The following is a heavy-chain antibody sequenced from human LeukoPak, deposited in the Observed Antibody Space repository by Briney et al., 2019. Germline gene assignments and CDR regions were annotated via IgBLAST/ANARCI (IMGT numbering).Heavy chain of an antibody. D-gene: IGHD1-26*01. CDR1: GFTVSSNY. CDR2: ICSGGNK. Sequence: GGSLRLSCAASGFTVSSNYMSWVRQAPGKGLKWVSVICSGGNKYYADSVKGRFTISRDNSKNTLYLQMNSLRAEDTAVYYCASGTSIVGALDYWGQGTLVTVSS. J-gene: IGHJ4*02. V-gene: IGHV3-53*01. CDR3: ASGTSIVGALDY.